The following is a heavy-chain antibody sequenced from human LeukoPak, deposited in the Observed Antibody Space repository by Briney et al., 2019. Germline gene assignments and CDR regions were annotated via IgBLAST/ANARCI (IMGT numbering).Heavy chain of an antibody. CDR3: ARHSYYASGSYYQDS. CDR2: INPSGGSTT. Sequence: ASVKVSCKASGYTFTNYYMHWVRQAPGQGLEWMGIINPSGGSTTSYAQKFQGRVTMTRDTSTSTVDMELSSLTSEDTAMYYCARHSYYASGSYYQDSWGQGTLVTVSS. D-gene: IGHD3-10*01. J-gene: IGHJ4*02. V-gene: IGHV1-46*01. CDR1: GYTFTNYY.